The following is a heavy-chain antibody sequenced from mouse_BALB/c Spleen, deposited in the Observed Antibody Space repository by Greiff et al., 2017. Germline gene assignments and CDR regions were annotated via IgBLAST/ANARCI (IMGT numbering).Heavy chain of an antibody. J-gene: IGHJ1*01. CDR1: GFTFSDYY. V-gene: IGHV5-4*02. Sequence: EVQLVESGGGLVKPGGSLKLSCAASGFTFSDYYMYWVRQTPEKRLEWVATISDGGSYTYYPDSVKGRFTISRDNAKSNLYLQMSSLKSEDTAMYYCARDGNYWYFDVWGAGTTVTVSS. D-gene: IGHD2-1*01. CDR2: ISDGGSYT. CDR3: ARDGNYWYFDV.